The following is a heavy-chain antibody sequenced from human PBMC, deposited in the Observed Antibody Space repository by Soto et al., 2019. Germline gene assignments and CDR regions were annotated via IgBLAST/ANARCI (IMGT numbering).Heavy chain of an antibody. J-gene: IGHJ5*02. Sequence: TLSLTCTVSGGSISSSSYYWGWILQPPGKGLEWIGSIYYSGSTYYNPSLKSRVTISVDTSKNQFSLKLSSVTAADTAVYYCARRGRITIFGVVIENWFDPWGQGTLVTSPQ. D-gene: IGHD3-3*01. CDR1: GGSISSSSYY. CDR3: ARRGRITIFGVVIENWFDP. CDR2: IYYSGST. V-gene: IGHV4-39*01.